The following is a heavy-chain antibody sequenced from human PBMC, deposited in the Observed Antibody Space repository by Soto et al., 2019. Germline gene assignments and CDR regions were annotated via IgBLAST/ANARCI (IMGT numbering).Heavy chain of an antibody. D-gene: IGHD4-17*01. J-gene: IGHJ5*02. V-gene: IGHV3-30-3*01. Sequence: QVQLVESGGGVVQPGRSLRLSCAASGFTFSSYAMHWVRQAPGKGLEWVAVISYDGSNKYYADSVKGRFTISRDNSKNTLYLQVNSLRAEDTAVYYCAREDGDYVLSPLFDPWGRGTRVTVSS. CDR3: AREDGDYVLSPLFDP. CDR1: GFTFSSYA. CDR2: ISYDGSNK.